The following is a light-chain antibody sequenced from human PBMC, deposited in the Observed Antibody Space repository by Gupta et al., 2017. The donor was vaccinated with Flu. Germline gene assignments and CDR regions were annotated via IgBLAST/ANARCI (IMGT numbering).Light chain of an antibody. CDR2: QAS. CDR1: QSISEY. J-gene: IGKJ1*01. CDR3: QQYHSYSWT. V-gene: IGKV1-5*03. Sequence: PSTLSASVGDRVTIACRASQSISEYVAWYQQKPGKAPKVLISQASRLESGVPSRFSGSASGTXFTLTIXSLQPDDLATYYCQQYHSYSWTFGXGTKVDI.